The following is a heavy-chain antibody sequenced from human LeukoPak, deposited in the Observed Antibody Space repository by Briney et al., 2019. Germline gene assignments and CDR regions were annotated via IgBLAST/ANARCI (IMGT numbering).Heavy chain of an antibody. D-gene: IGHD6-19*01. J-gene: IGHJ4*02. Sequence: GASVKVSCKASGYTFTNNDINWVRPATGQGLEWMGWASPNSGNTGYAPKLQGRVTMTSDTSINTAYMELSSLTSEDTAIYYCARGRAAGDWGQGTLVTVSS. CDR2: ASPNSGNT. V-gene: IGHV1-8*01. CDR1: GYTFTNND. CDR3: ARGRAAGD.